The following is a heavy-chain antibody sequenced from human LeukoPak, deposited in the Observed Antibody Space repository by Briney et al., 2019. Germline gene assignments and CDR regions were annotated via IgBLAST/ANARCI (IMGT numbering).Heavy chain of an antibody. CDR3: ARRRWEPPDSYYYYMDV. D-gene: IGHD1-26*01. CDR2: IYYSGST. J-gene: IGHJ6*03. Sequence: SETLSLTCTVSGGSISSSSYYWGWIRQPPGKGLEWIGSIYYSGSTYYNPSLKSRVTISVDTSKNQFSLKLRSVTAADTAVYYCARRRWEPPDSYYYYMDVWGKGTTVAVSS. CDR1: GGSISSSSYY. V-gene: IGHV4-39*01.